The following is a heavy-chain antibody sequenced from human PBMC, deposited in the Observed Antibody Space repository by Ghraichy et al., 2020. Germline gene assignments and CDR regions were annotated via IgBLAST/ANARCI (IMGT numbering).Heavy chain of an antibody. CDR1: GFTFSSYG. D-gene: IGHD2-15*01. Sequence: GESLNISCAASGFTFSSYGMHWVRQAPGKGLEWVAVISYDGSSKYYADSVKGRFTISRDNSKKTLYLQVNSLRAEDTAVYYCAKEHCSGGGCYSAPYYFDHWGQGTLVTVPS. J-gene: IGHJ4*02. CDR3: AKEHCSGGGCYSAPYYFDH. V-gene: IGHV3-30*18. CDR2: ISYDGSSK.